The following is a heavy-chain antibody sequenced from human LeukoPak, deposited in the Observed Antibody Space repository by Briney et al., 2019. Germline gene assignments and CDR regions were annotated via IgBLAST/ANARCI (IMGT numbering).Heavy chain of an antibody. J-gene: IGHJ4*02. Sequence: GGSLRLSCAASGFTFSSYGIHWVRQAPGKGLEWVAVIWYDGSNKYYADSVKGRFTISRDNSKNTLYLQMDSLRAEDTAVYYCASNSGYEAFDYWGQGTLVTVSS. D-gene: IGHD5-12*01. CDR3: ASNSGYEAFDY. V-gene: IGHV3-33*01. CDR2: IWYDGSNK. CDR1: GFTFSSYG.